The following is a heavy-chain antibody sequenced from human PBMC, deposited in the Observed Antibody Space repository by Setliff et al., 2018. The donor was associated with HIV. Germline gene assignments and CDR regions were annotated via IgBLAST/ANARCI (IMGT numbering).Heavy chain of an antibody. D-gene: IGHD6-13*01. CDR2: INPNSGGT. V-gene: IGHV1-2*06. CDR1: GYTFTGYY. Sequence: GASVKVSCKFSGYTFTGYYMHWVRQAPGQGLEWMGRINPNSGGTNYAQKFQGRVTMTRDTSISTAYMELSRLRSDDTAVYYCARVHSPGAAAATGYFQHWGQGTLVTVSS. J-gene: IGHJ1*01. CDR3: ARVHSPGAAAATGYFQH.